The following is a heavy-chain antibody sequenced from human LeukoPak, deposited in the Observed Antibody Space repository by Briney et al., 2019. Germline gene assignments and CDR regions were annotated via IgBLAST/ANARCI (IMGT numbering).Heavy chain of an antibody. J-gene: IGHJ4*02. CDR3: GAGYYGRGDY. CDR2: SYHSGST. CDR1: GYSISSGYY. D-gene: IGHD3-9*01. V-gene: IGHV4-38-2*01. Sequence: SETLSLTCAVSGYSISSGYYWGWIRQPPGKGLEWIGSSYHSGSTNYNPSLKSRVTISVDTSKNQFSLKLSSVTAADTAVYYAGAGYYGRGDYGGQGTLVTVSS.